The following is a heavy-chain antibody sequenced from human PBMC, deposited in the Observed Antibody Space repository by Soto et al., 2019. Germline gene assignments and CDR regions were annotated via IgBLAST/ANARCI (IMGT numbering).Heavy chain of an antibody. CDR1: GYTLTELS. CDR2: FDPEDGET. CDR3: ATDQGRTHDYGSGSYDSLDY. D-gene: IGHD3-10*01. J-gene: IGHJ4*02. V-gene: IGHV1-24*01. Sequence: ASVKVSCKVSGYTLTELSMHWVRQAPGKGLEWMGGFDPEDGETIYAQKFQGRVTMTEDTSTDTAYMELSSLRSEDTAVYYCATDQGRTHDYGSGSYDSLDYWGQGTLVTVSS.